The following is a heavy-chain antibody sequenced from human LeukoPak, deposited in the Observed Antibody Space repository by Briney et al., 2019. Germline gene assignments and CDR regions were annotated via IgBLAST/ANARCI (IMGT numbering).Heavy chain of an antibody. CDR3: ARFHTSSWFFDS. D-gene: IGHD6-13*01. CDR1: GGSISSYY. CDR2: IYTRGS. J-gene: IGHJ4*02. Sequence: SETLSLTCTVSGGSISSYYWSWIRQPAGKGLEWIGRIYTRGSNYNPSLKSRVSMSVDTSKNQFSLRLSSVTAADTAVYYCARFHTSSWFFDSWGQGILVTVSS. V-gene: IGHV4-4*07.